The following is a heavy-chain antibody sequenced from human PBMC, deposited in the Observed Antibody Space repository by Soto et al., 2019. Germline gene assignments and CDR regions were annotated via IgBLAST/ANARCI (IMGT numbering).Heavy chain of an antibody. J-gene: IGHJ6*03. CDR1: GGTFSSYT. V-gene: IGHV1-69*02. Sequence: SVKVSCKASGGTFSSYTISWVRQAPGQGLEWMGRIIPILGIANYAQKFQGRVTITADKSTSTAYMELSSLRSEDTAVYYCATQGGYSGYDLGYYYYYMDVWGKGTTVTVSS. CDR2: IIPILGIA. D-gene: IGHD5-12*01. CDR3: ATQGGYSGYDLGYYYYYMDV.